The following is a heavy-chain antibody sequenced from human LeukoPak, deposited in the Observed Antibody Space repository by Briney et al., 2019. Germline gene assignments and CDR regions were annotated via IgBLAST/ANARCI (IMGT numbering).Heavy chain of an antibody. V-gene: IGHV4-39*01. CDR3: ATDSTSWPNY. CDR1: GGSISSSSYH. D-gene: IGHD2-2*01. CDR2: IYYSGTS. J-gene: IGHJ4*02. Sequence: SETLCLTCTVSGGSISSSSYHWTWVRQPPGKELEWIGSIYYSGTSYYNPSLKSRVTISVDTSKNQFSLRLNSVTAADTAVYYCATDSTSWPNYWGQGTLVTVSS.